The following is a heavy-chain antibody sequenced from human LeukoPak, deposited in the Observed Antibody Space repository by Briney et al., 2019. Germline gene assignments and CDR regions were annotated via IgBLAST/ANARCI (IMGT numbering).Heavy chain of an antibody. J-gene: IGHJ3*02. CDR2: IHESRRT. CDR1: TGSLSGYS. D-gene: IGHD7-27*01. Sequence: SETLSLTCTVYTGSLSGYSWSWIRQSPGKGLEWIGEIHESRRTDYNPSLKSRVTISRDTSKNQFSLTLTSVTAADTAVYYCARSQSVWAAPSFDIWGQGTMVTV. V-gene: IGHV4-34*01. CDR3: ARSQSVWAAPSFDI.